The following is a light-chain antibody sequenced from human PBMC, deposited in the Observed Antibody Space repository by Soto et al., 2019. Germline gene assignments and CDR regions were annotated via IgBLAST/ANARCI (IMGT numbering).Light chain of an antibody. Sequence: QSALTQPASVSGSPGQSITIYCTGISSDVGGYNYVSWYQQHPGKAPKLMIYDVSNRPSGVSNRFSGSKSGNTASLTISGLQAEDEADYYCSSYTSSSTVFGGGTKLTVL. CDR3: SSYTSSSTV. CDR2: DVS. V-gene: IGLV2-14*01. CDR1: SSDVGGYNY. J-gene: IGLJ2*01.